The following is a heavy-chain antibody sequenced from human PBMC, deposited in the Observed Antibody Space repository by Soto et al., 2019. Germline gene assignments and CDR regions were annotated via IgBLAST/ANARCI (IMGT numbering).Heavy chain of an antibody. CDR3: AHRRSGYAINY. Sequence: QITLKESGPTLVNPTQTLTLTCTFSGFSLSTSGVGVGWIRQPPGKALEWLALIYWDDDKRYSPSLKSRLTITKDHSKNQVVLTMTKMDPVDTATYYCAHRRSGYAINYWGQGTLVTVSS. V-gene: IGHV2-5*02. CDR2: IYWDDDK. J-gene: IGHJ4*02. D-gene: IGHD5-12*01. CDR1: GFSLSTSGVG.